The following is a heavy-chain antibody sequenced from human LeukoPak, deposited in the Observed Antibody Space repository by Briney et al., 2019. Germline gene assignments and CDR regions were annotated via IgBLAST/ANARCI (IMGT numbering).Heavy chain of an antibody. V-gene: IGHV1-18*01. CDR2: VSAYNGNT. CDR3: ARLDCGSTDCYSSHNWFDP. D-gene: IGHD2-2*01. Sequence: ASVKVSCKASGYTFTTYTITWVRQAPGQGLEWMGWVSAYNGNTNYAHSLQGRVTMTTDTSTRTAYMELRSLRSDDTAVYYCARLDCGSTDCYSSHNWFDPWGQGTPVTVSS. CDR1: GYTFTTYT. J-gene: IGHJ5*02.